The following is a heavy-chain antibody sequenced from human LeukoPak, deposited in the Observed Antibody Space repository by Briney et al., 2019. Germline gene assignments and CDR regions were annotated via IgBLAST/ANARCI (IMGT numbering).Heavy chain of an antibody. CDR1: GFTFSSYA. V-gene: IGHV3-30-3*01. CDR2: ISYDGSNR. CDR3: ARDAALHPLDYYDIPTGNWFDP. Sequence: GRSLRLSCAASGFTFSSYAMHWVRQAPGKGLEWVAVISYDGSNRYYADSVKGRFTISRDNSKNTLYLQMNSLRAEDTAVYYCARDAALHPLDYYDIPTGNWFDPWGQGTLVTVSS. D-gene: IGHD3-22*01. J-gene: IGHJ5*02.